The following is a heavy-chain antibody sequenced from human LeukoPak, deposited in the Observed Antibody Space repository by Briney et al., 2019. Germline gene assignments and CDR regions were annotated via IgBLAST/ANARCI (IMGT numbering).Heavy chain of an antibody. D-gene: IGHD2-21*02. CDR2: INHSGST. CDR1: GGSFSGYY. Sequence: SETLSLTCAVYGGSFSGYYWSWIRQPPGKGLEWIGEINHSGSTNYNPSLKSRVTISVDTSKNQFSLKLSSVTAADTAVYYCARGRAYCGGDCYSGDFDYWGQGTLVTVSS. J-gene: IGHJ4*02. CDR3: ARGRAYCGGDCYSGDFDY. V-gene: IGHV4-34*01.